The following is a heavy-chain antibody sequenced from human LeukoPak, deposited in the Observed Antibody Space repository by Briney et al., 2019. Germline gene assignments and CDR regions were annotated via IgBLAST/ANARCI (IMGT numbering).Heavy chain of an antibody. CDR2: INPNNGGT. V-gene: IGHV1-2*02. D-gene: IGHD2-15*01. Sequence: ASVKVSCKASEYTLTGYYMHWVRQAPGQGLEWMGWINPNNGGTDYAQKFQGRVTMTRDTSISTAYMELSSLRSDDTAVYYCARGYCSGGSCYSAYWGQGTLVTVSS. CDR1: EYTLTGYY. CDR3: ARGYCSGGSCYSAY. J-gene: IGHJ4*02.